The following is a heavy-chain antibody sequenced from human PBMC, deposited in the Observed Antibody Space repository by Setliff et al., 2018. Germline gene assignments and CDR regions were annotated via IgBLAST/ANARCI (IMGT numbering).Heavy chain of an antibody. D-gene: IGHD6-13*01. CDR3: ARDQGHGITAAGPDF. CDR1: GYTFSGYY. CDR2: INPNSGGT. Sequence: ASVKVSCKASGYTFSGYYMHWVRQAPGQGLGWMGRINPNSGGTNYAQTCQGRVTMTSDSSISTTYMELSWLRSDDAAVYFCARDQGHGITAAGPDFWGQGTLFTVSS. J-gene: IGHJ4*02. V-gene: IGHV1-2*06.